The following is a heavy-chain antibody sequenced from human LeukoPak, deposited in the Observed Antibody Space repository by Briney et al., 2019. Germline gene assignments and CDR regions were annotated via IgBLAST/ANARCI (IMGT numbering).Heavy chain of an antibody. D-gene: IGHD1-26*01. CDR3: ARGGAPDY. CDR2: IQNSATT. Sequence: SETLSLTCTVSGGSVNSGSYFWSWFRQPPGKRLEWIGYIQNSATTNYNPSLESRVAIFVDSSKDQFSLRVTSVTAADTAVYYCARGGAPDYWGQGTLVIVSS. J-gene: IGHJ4*02. CDR1: GGSVNSGSYF. V-gene: IGHV4-61*01.